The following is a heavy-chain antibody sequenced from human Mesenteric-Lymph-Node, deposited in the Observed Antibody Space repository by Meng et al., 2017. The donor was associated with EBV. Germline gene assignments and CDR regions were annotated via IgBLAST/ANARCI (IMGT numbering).Heavy chain of an antibody. CDR2: IYYSGST. J-gene: IGHJ1*01. V-gene: IGHV4-39*07. CDR3: ARDWGLRAYFQY. D-gene: IGHD3-16*01. Sequence: RQGQESGPGLVKPSETLSLTCTVSGGSISSSTYYWGWIRQPPGKGLEWIGSIYYSGSTYYNPSLKSRVTISISTSKNQFSLKLSSVTAADMAVYYCARDWGLRAYFQYWGQGTLVTVSS. CDR1: GGSISSSTYY.